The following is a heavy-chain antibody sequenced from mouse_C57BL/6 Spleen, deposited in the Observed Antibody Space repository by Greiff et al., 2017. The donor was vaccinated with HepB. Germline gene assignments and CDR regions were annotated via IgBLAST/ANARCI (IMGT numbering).Heavy chain of an antibody. V-gene: IGHV5-9-1*02. D-gene: IGHD3-2*02. J-gene: IGHJ3*01. CDR2: ISSGGDYI. Sequence: EVKLVESGEGLVKPGGSLKLSCAASGFTFSSYAMSWVRQTPEKRLEWVAYISSGGDYIYYADTVKGRFTISRDNARNTLYLQMSSLKSEDTSVYYCTRDPDSGYPWFAYWGQGTLVTVSA. CDR3: TRDPDSGYPWFAY. CDR1: GFTFSSYA.